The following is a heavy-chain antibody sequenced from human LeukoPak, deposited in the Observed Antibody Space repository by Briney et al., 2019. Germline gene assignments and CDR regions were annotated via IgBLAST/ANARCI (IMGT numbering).Heavy chain of an antibody. D-gene: IGHD6-6*01. Sequence: GGSLRLSCAASGFTFSTHDLNWVRQAPGKGLEWVANIKQDGSEKYYVDSVKGRFTISRDNAKNSLYLQMISLRAEDTAVYYCARVGSSSYRYAFDIWGQGTMVTVSS. CDR1: GFTFSTHD. V-gene: IGHV3-7*01. CDR2: IKQDGSEK. CDR3: ARVGSSSYRYAFDI. J-gene: IGHJ3*02.